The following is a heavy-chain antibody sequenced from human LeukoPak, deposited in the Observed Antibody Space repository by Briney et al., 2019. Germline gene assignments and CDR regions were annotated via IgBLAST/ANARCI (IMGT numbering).Heavy chain of an antibody. D-gene: IGHD3-3*01. Sequence: ASVKVSCKASGYTFTGYYIHWLRQAPGQGLEWMGCISPKSGDAKYAQKFQDRVTLTSDSSITTVSMELSRLISDDTAVYYCARDLYYDFWGGGGTFDYWGQGTLVTVSS. CDR2: ISPKSGDA. CDR3: ARDLYYDFWGGGGTFDY. V-gene: IGHV1-2*02. J-gene: IGHJ4*02. CDR1: GYTFTGYY.